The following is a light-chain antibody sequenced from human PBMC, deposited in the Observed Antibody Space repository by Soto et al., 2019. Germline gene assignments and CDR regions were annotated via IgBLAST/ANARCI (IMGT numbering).Light chain of an antibody. J-gene: IGKJ2*01. CDR3: QQSNSWPYT. Sequence: EVVMTQSPATLSVSPGERVTLSCRASQSVSDNLAWYQQKPGHAPRRLIYGASTRATGIPARFSGSGSGTEFTLTISSLQSEDFAVYFCQQSNSWPYTFGQGTKLDIK. V-gene: IGKV3-15*01. CDR1: QSVSDN. CDR2: GAS.